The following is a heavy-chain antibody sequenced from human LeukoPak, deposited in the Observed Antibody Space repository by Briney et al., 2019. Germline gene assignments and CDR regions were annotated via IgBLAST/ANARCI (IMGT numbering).Heavy chain of an antibody. D-gene: IGHD6-19*01. CDR1: GYTFTSYG. Sequence: ASVKVSCKASGYTFTSYGISWVRQAPGQGLEWMGWISAYNGNTNYAQKPQGRVTMTTDTSTSTAYMELRSLRSDDTAVYYCARDTGDRFSSGWNFDYWGQGTLVTVSP. V-gene: IGHV1-18*01. J-gene: IGHJ4*02. CDR2: ISAYNGNT. CDR3: ARDTGDRFSSGWNFDY.